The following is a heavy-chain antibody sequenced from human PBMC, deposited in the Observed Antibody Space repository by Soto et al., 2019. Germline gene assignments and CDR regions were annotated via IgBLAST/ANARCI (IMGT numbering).Heavy chain of an antibody. CDR3: AKERVYNWNEFNHLDY. Sequence: GGSLRLSCAASGFTFSSYAMSWVRQAPGKGLEWVSAISGSGGSTYYADSVKGRFTISRDNSKNTLYLQMNSLRAEDTAVYYCAKERVYNWNEFNHLDYWGQGTLVTVSS. V-gene: IGHV3-23*01. D-gene: IGHD1-1*01. CDR1: GFTFSSYA. J-gene: IGHJ4*02. CDR2: ISGSGGST.